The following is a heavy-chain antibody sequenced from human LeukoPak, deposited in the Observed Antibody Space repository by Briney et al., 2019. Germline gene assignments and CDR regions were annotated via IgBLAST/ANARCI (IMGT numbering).Heavy chain of an antibody. V-gene: IGHV3-30*18. D-gene: IGHD3-22*01. CDR2: ISYDGSNK. CDR3: AKGGYYYDSSGYYFFDY. CDR1: GFTSSSYG. J-gene: IGHJ4*02. Sequence: PGRSLRLSCAASGFTSSSYGMHWVRQAPGKGLEWVAVISYDGSNKYYADSVKGRFTISRDNSKNTLYLQMNSLRAEDTAVYYCAKGGYYYDSSGYYFFDYWGQGTLVTVSS.